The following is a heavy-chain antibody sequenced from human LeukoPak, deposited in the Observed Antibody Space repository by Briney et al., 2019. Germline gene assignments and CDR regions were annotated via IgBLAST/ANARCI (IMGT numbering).Heavy chain of an antibody. CDR3: ARGPYYDFWSGYYTEFDY. Sequence: ASVKVSCKASGYTFTSYDINWVRQATGQGLEWMGWMNPNSGNTGYAQKFQGRVTMTRNTSISTAYMELSSLRSEDTAVYYCARGPYYDFWSGYYTEFDYWGQGTLVTVSS. J-gene: IGHJ4*02. V-gene: IGHV1-8*01. CDR1: GYTFTSYD. D-gene: IGHD3-3*01. CDR2: MNPNSGNT.